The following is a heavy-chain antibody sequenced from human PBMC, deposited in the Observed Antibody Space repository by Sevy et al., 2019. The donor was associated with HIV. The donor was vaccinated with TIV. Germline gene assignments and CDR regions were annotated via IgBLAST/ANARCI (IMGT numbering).Heavy chain of an antibody. D-gene: IGHD6-19*01. CDR1: GVSISTYC. CDR3: ATSISVAGYYGMDV. CDR2: IHYSGST. J-gene: IGHJ6*02. V-gene: IGHV4-59*01. Sequence: SETLSLTCPVSGVSISTYCWTWIRQPPGKGLEWIGYIHYSGSTNYNPSLKSRVTISLDTSKNQLSLSLSSVTAADTAVYYCATSISVAGYYGMDVWGQGTTVTVSS.